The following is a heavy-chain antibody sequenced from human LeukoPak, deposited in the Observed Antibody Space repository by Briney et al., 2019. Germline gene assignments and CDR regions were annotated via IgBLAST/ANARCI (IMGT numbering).Heavy chain of an antibody. J-gene: IGHJ6*03. D-gene: IGHD5-24*01. CDR2: INSDGTST. CDR3: ARGGDAYDYSYYYYMDV. Sequence: PGGSLRLSCAASGFTFDSYWMHWVRQAPGKGLVWVSHINSDGTSTSYADSVKGRFTVSRDNAKSTLYLQMNSLRAEDTAVYYCARGGDAYDYSYYYYMDVWGKGTTVTVSS. CDR1: GFTFDSYW. V-gene: IGHV3-74*01.